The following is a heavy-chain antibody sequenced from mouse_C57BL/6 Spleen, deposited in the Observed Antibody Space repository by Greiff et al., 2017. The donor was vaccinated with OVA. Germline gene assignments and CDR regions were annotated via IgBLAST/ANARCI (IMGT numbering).Heavy chain of an antibody. CDR1: GFSLTSYA. CDR3: ARTALEACFAY. V-gene: IGHV2-9-1*01. CDR2: IWTGGGT. Sequence: QVQLKESGPGLVAPSQSLSITCTVSGFSLTSYAISWVRQPPGKGLEWLGVIWTGGGTHYNSALKSTLSISKDNSKSQVFLKMNSLQTDDTSRYYCARTALEACFAYWGQGTLVTVSA. J-gene: IGHJ3*01.